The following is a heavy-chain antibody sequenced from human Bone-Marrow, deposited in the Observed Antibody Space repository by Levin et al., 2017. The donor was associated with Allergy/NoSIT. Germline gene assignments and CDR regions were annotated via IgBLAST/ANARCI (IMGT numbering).Heavy chain of an antibody. CDR3: ARTRNSGYDRFSFDY. D-gene: IGHD5-12*01. CDR2: IDWADDT. CDR1: GFSLTTNGMC. V-gene: IGHV2-70*13. Sequence: SGPTLVKATQTLTLTCSFSGFSLTTNGMCVSWIRQPPGKALEWLALIDWADDTYYSTSLQTRLSISKDTSKTQVVLTLTNMDPVDTATYYCARTRNSGYDRFSFDYWGQGTLVTVSS. J-gene: IGHJ4*02.